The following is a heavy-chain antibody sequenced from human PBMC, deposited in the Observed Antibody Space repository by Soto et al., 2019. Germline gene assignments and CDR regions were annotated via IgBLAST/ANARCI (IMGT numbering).Heavy chain of an antibody. CDR2: ISAYNGNT. Sequence: ASGKVSCKASGYTFTSYGISWVRQAPGQGLEWMGWISAYNGNTNYAQKLQGRVTMTTDTSTSTAYMELRSLRSDDTAVYYCARDLHSYGPHYYFDYCRQGTLFTVSS. V-gene: IGHV1-18*04. D-gene: IGHD5-18*01. J-gene: IGHJ4*02. CDR3: ARDLHSYGPHYYFDY. CDR1: GYTFTSYG.